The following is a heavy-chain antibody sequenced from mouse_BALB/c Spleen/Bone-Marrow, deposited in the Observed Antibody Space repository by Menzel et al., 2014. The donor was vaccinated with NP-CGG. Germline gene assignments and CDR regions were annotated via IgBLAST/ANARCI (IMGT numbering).Heavy chain of an antibody. CDR3: ASNFYGSSSIDY. V-gene: IGHV1-67*01. Sequence: QVQLQQSGPELVRPGVSLKLSCTGSGYTFTAYAMHWVKQSHGKSLEWIGLISTCSGNTYYNQHFRGKATMSQDNSTSTVYIELTRLTSEDSAIYYCASNFYGSSSIDYWGQGTTVTVSS. CDR2: ISTCSGNT. D-gene: IGHD1-1*02. J-gene: IGHJ2*01. CDR1: GYTFTAYA.